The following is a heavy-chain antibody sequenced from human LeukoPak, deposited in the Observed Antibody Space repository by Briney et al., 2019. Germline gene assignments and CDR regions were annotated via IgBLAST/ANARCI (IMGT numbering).Heavy chain of an antibody. Sequence: GGSLRLSCAASGFTFSSYSMNWVRQAPGKGLEWVSYISSSSSTIYYADSVKGRFTISRDNAKNSLYLHMNSLREDDTAVYYCVKGLHASSWYAGSWGRGTLVTVSS. D-gene: IGHD6-13*01. CDR2: ISSSSSTI. CDR3: VKGLHASSWYAGS. CDR1: GFTFSSYS. V-gene: IGHV3-48*02. J-gene: IGHJ5*02.